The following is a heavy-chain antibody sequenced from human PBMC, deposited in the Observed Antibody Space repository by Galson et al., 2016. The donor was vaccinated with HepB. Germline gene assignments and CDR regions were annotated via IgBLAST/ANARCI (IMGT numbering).Heavy chain of an antibody. V-gene: IGHV6-1*01. CDR3: ARGARHYDVLRTHGLDV. Sequence: CAISGDSVSSNTAAWNWIRQSPSSGLEWLGRAYYRSRWYRDYAESLKGRIDISPDTSKNHFSLQLNSVTPEDTSVYFCARGARHYDVLRTHGLDVWGRGTTVTVS. D-gene: IGHD3-9*01. CDR1: GDSVSSNTAA. CDR2: AYYRSRWYR. J-gene: IGHJ6*02.